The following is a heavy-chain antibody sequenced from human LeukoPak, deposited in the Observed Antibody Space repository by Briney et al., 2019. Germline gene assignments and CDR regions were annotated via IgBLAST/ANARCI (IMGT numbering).Heavy chain of an antibody. D-gene: IGHD1-26*01. Sequence: GGSLRLSCAASGFTFGNYAMNWVRQAPGKGLEWVSYISSSGSTTYYADSVKGRFTVSRDNAKNSLYLQMNSLRAEDTAVYYCARGSGDYHHDAFDIWGQGTMVTVSS. CDR1: GFTFGNYA. J-gene: IGHJ3*02. CDR3: ARGSGDYHHDAFDI. V-gene: IGHV3-48*04. CDR2: ISSSGSTT.